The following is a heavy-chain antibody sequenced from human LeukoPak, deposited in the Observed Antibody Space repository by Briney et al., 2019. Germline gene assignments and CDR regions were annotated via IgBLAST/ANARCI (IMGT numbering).Heavy chain of an antibody. V-gene: IGHV3-53*01. CDR1: GFTVSSIH. Sequence: GGSLRLSCAASGFTVSSIHMVWVRQAPGKGLEWVSVTYTGGNSYYADSVKGRFTISRDNSKNTLYLQMNSLRAEDTAVYYCAKDHSSGWYYFDYWGQGTLVTVSS. D-gene: IGHD6-19*01. CDR3: AKDHSSGWYYFDY. CDR2: TYTGGNS. J-gene: IGHJ4*02.